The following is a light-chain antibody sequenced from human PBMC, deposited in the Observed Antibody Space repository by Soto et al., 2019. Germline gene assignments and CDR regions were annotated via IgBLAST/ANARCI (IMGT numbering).Light chain of an antibody. CDR1: QSVNSN. CDR2: GAS. J-gene: IGKJ1*01. V-gene: IGKV3-20*01. Sequence: EIVMTQSPGTLSVSPGETATLSCRASQSVNSNLAWYQQQTGQATSLLIYGASSRATGIPDRFSGRGSGTDFTLTISRMQAEDLAVYYCQQSGSSPWTFGPGTKVDIK. CDR3: QQSGSSPWT.